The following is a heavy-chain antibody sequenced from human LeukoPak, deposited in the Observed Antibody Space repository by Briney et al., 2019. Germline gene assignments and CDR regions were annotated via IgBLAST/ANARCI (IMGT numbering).Heavy chain of an antibody. CDR3: ARDRREYGGPFDY. CDR2: IWYGGTSK. J-gene: IGHJ4*02. D-gene: IGHD4-23*01. Sequence: GGSLRLSCGASGFTFSSYGMHWARQAPGKGLEWVAVIWYGGTSKYYADSVKGRFTISRDNAKNTLYLQMSSLRVEDTAVYYCARDRREYGGPFDYWGQGTLVTVSS. CDR1: GFTFSSYG. V-gene: IGHV3-33*01.